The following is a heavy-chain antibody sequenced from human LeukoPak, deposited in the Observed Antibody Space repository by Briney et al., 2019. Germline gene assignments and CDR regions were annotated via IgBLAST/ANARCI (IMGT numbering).Heavy chain of an antibody. D-gene: IGHD3-10*01. CDR1: GFTFSSYG. CDR3: AREVVTMVRGVLFYGMDV. V-gene: IGHV3-33*01. J-gene: IGHJ6*02. Sequence: GGSLRLSCAASGFTFSSYGMHWVRQAPGKGLEWVAVIWYDGSNKYYADSVKGRFTISRDNAKNSLYLQMNSLRAEDTAVYYCAREVVTMVRGVLFYGMDVWGQGTTVTVSS. CDR2: IWYDGSNK.